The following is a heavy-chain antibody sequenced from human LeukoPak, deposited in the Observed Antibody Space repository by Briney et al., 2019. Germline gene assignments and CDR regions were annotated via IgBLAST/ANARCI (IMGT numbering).Heavy chain of an antibody. Sequence: SQTLSLTCTASGSSISSHSWGWIRQPPGKGLEWIGDVSNNGNINYNPALKSRVTISVDTSKRQISLNLRSVTAADTAVYYCARDNWGSLDYWGQGTLVTVSS. V-gene: IGHV4-59*11. J-gene: IGHJ4*02. CDR2: VSNNGNI. CDR3: ARDNWGSLDY. D-gene: IGHD7-27*01. CDR1: GSSISSHS.